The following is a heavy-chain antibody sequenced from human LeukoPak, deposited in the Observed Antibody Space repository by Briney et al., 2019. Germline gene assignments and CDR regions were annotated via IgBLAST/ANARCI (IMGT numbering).Heavy chain of an antibody. D-gene: IGHD5-12*01. Sequence: ASVKVSCKASGYTFTGYYMHWVRQAPGQGLEWMGGIIPIFGTANYAQKFQGRVTITADKSTSTAYMELSSLRSEDTAVYYCARTYSGYDEIDYWGQGTLVTVSS. CDR3: ARTYSGYDEIDY. CDR2: IIPIFGTA. J-gene: IGHJ4*02. V-gene: IGHV1-69*06. CDR1: GYTFTGYY.